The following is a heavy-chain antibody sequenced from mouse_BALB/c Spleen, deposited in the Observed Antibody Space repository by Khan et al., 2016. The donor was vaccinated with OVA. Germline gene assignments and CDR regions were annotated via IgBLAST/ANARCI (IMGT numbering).Heavy chain of an antibody. CDR3: ASELRRYYAMDY. CDR1: GYSITSDYA. D-gene: IGHD4-1*01. V-gene: IGHV3-2*02. Sequence: EVQLQESGPGLVKPSQSLSLTCTVTGYSITSDYAWNWIRQFPGNKLEWMGYISYSGNTTYNPSLKSRISITRDTSKNQFFLQLKSVTTEDTATYYCASELRRYYAMDYWSQGTSVTVSS. J-gene: IGHJ4*01. CDR2: ISYSGNT.